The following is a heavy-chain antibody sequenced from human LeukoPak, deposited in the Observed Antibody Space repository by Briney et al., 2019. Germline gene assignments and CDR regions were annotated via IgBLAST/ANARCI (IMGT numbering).Heavy chain of an antibody. V-gene: IGHV3-23*01. D-gene: IGHD3-10*01. CDR3: AKYGSSGSHYNIDY. J-gene: IGHJ4*02. CDR2: ISGNGGST. Sequence: PGGSLRLSCAASGSTFSSYAMSWVRQAPGKGLEWVSVISGNGGSTYYADSMKGRFTISRDDSKNTLYLQMNSLRAEDTAVYYCAKYGSSGSHYNIDYWGQGTLVTVSS. CDR1: GSTFSSYA.